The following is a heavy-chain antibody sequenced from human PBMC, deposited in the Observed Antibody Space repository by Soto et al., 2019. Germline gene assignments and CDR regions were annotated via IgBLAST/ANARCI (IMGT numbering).Heavy chain of an antibody. CDR3: VRRHVSATGIDWFDP. J-gene: IGHJ5*02. Sequence: SVEASCKACGYTINSYGMQWVRQDNGQRLEWMGWINAANGDTKYSPKFQGRVTITRDTSASTAYMELSSLRSEDTAVYYCVRRHVSATGIDWFDPWGQGTLVTVSS. V-gene: IGHV1-3*01. D-gene: IGHD6-13*01. CDR1: GYTINSYG. CDR2: INAANGDT.